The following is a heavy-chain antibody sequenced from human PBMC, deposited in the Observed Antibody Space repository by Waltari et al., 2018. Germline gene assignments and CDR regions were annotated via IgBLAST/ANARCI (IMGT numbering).Heavy chain of an antibody. Sequence: QVQLQESGPGLVKPSETLSLTCTVSGCSISNYYWSWIRQPPGKGLEWIGYIYYTGSTNFNPSLRSRVTISVDTSKNQFSLKLSSVTAADTAVYYCARLSYDTGSYYFDFWGQGTLVTVSS. V-gene: IGHV4-59*08. CDR1: GCSISNYY. D-gene: IGHD3-22*01. CDR3: ARLSYDTGSYYFDF. J-gene: IGHJ4*02. CDR2: IYYTGST.